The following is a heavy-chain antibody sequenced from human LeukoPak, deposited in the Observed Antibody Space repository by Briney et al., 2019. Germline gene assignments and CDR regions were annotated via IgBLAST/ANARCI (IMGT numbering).Heavy chain of an antibody. CDR3: ARSGYAELDY. CDR2: IYSGGST. V-gene: IGHV3-53*01. CDR1: GFTVSSNY. Sequence: GGSLRLSCAASGFTVSSNYMSWVRQAPGKELERVSVIYSGGSTYYADSVKGRFTISRDNSKNTLYLQMNSLRAEDTAVYYCARSGYAELDYWGQGTLVTVSS. J-gene: IGHJ4*02. D-gene: IGHD5-12*01.